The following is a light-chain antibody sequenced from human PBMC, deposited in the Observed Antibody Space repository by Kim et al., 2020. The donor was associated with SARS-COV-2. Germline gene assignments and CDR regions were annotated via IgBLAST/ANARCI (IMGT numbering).Light chain of an antibody. V-gene: IGKV1-39*01. CDR1: QSNSSY. CDR3: QQTYSFPQIT. Sequence: SVGDRVTISCRASQSNSSYVNWYQHKAGKAPKLLIYAASSLQSGVPSRFSGSGSGTDFTLTISSLQPEDFATYSCQQTYSFPQITFGQGTRLEIK. CDR2: AAS. J-gene: IGKJ5*01.